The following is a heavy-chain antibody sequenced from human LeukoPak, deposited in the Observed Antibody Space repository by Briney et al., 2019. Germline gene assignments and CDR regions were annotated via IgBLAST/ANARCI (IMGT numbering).Heavy chain of an antibody. J-gene: IGHJ4*02. CDR2: ISGYNGNT. CDR1: TYTFTRYG. V-gene: IGHV1-18*01. Sequence: ASVKVSCKASTYTFTRYGISWVRQAPGQGLEWMGWISGYNGNTNYAQKFLGRVSMTADTATSTVYMELSSLRSEDTAVYYCARSVAGSFDYWGQGTLVTVSS. D-gene: IGHD6-19*01. CDR3: ARSVAGSFDY.